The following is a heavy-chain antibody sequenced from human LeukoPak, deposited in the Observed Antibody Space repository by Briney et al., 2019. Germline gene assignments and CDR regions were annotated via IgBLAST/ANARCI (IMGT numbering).Heavy chain of an antibody. D-gene: IGHD2-15*01. Sequence: ASVKVSCKVSGYTLTELSMHWVRQAPGKGLEWMGGFDPEDGETIYAQKFQGRVTMTEDTSTDTAYMELSSLRSEDTAVYYCATDNCSGGSCLFDYWGQGTLVTVSS. CDR2: FDPEDGET. J-gene: IGHJ4*02. V-gene: IGHV1-24*01. CDR1: GYTLTELS. CDR3: ATDNCSGGSCLFDY.